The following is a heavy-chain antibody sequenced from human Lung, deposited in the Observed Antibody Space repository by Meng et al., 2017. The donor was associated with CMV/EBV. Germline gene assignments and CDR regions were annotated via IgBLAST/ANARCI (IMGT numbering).Heavy chain of an antibody. CDR3: ARHHHSPTFDY. Sequence: PQLPEWGPGPVKPSETPSLTCTVSGGSISSSSYYWAWIRQPPGEGLEWIGSVVYSGTTYYTSSLKSRVSISVDTSKNQFSLKLSSVTAADTAVYYCARHHHSPTFDYWGQGTLVTVSS. J-gene: IGHJ4*02. V-gene: IGHV4-39*01. CDR1: GGSISSSSYY. D-gene: IGHD1-14*01. CDR2: VVYSGTT.